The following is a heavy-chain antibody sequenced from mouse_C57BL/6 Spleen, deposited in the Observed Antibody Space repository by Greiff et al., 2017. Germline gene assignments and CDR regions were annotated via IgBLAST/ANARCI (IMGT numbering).Heavy chain of an antibody. J-gene: IGHJ1*03. V-gene: IGHV5-4*01. CDR1: GFTFSSYA. CDR2: ISDGGSYT. CDR3: ARDKDYGSIPLDV. Sequence: EVKLVESGGGLVKPGGSLKLSCAASGFTFSSYAMSWVRQTPEKRLEWVATISDGGSYTYYPDNVKGRFTISRDNAKNNLYLQMSHLKSEDTAMYYCARDKDYGSIPLDVWGTGTTVTVSS. D-gene: IGHD1-1*01.